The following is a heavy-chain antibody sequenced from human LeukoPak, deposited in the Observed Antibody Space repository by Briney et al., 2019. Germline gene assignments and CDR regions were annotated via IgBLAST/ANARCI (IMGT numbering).Heavy chain of an antibody. V-gene: IGHV4-39*07. CDR3: ASRKLGNDY. CDR2: IYYSGST. Sequence: SETLSLTCTVSGGSISSSRYYWGWIRQPPGKGLEWIGSIYYSGSTYYNPSLKSRVTISVDTSKNQFSLKLSSVTAADTAVYYCASRKLGNDYWGQGTLVTVSS. J-gene: IGHJ4*02. CDR1: GGSISSSRYY. D-gene: IGHD7-27*01.